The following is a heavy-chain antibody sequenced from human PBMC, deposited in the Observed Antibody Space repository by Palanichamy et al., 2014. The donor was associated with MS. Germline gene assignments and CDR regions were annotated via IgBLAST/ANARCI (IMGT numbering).Heavy chain of an antibody. D-gene: IGHD4-23*01. J-gene: IGHJ5*02. CDR2: IRNKLNSFAT. V-gene: IGHV3-73*01. CDR3: IESYGGNSRFDN. Sequence: EVQLVESGGGLVQPGGSLKLSCAASGFTLSGSAMHWVRQPSGKGLEWVGRIRNKLNSFATAYAASVKGRFTISRDDSRNTAYLQMNSLKAEDTAVYYCIESYGGNSRFDNWGQGTLVTVSS. CDR1: GFTLSGSA.